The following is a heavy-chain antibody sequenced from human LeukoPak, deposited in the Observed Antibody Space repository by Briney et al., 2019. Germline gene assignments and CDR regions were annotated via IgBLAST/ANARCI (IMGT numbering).Heavy chain of an antibody. CDR2: FSGTGDRT. CDR3: AKGQSAQEPGFVY. J-gene: IGHJ4*02. D-gene: IGHD1-26*01. CDR1: TFTFSIYG. V-gene: IGHV3-23*01. Sequence: GGPLRLSCAVSTFTFSIYGMSWVRQAPGKGLEWFSTFSGTGDRTYYADSVKGRFTISRDNSKNTLYLQMNGLRAGDPPVYFCAKGQSAQEPGFVYWGQGDLVTASS.